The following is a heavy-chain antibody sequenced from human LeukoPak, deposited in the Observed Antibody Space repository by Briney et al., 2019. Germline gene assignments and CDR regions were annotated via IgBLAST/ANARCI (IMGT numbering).Heavy chain of an antibody. J-gene: IGHJ6*03. CDR2: MNPNSGNT. Sequence: GASLRLSCKASGYTFTSYDMNWVRQATGQGLEWMGWMNPNSGNTGYAQKFQGRVTITRNTSISTAYMELSSLRSEDTAVYYCARADVVVVVPAASYYYYYMRVWGNGSTVTVSS. V-gene: IGHV1-8*03. CDR1: GYTFTSYD. CDR3: ARADVVVVVPAASYYYYYMRV. D-gene: IGHD2-2*01.